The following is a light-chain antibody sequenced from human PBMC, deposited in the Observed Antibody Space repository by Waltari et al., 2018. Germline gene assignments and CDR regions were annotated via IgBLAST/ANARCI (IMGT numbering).Light chain of an antibody. CDR2: DAS. CDR3: QKYGSLPAT. Sequence: EIMLTQSPGTLSLSSGERATLSCRASQSISKYLAWYKQQPGQAPSLLIYDASSRATGIPDRFSGSGSGTDFSLTISRLEPEDFAVYYCQKYGSLPATFGQGTKVEIK. V-gene: IGKV3-20*01. J-gene: IGKJ1*01. CDR1: QSISKY.